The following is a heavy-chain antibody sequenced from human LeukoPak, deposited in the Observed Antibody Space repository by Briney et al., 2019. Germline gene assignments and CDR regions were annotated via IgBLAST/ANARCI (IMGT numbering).Heavy chain of an antibody. V-gene: IGHV4-34*01. CDR1: GGSFSGYY. J-gene: IGHJ4*02. Sequence: SATLSLTCAVYGGSFSGYYWSWIRPPPGKGLEWIGEINHSGSTNYNPSLKSRVTISVDTSKNQFSLKLSSVTAADTAVYYCAEVRPAPNYFDYWGQGTLVTVSS. CDR3: AEVRPAPNYFDY. D-gene: IGHD1-1*01. CDR2: INHSGST.